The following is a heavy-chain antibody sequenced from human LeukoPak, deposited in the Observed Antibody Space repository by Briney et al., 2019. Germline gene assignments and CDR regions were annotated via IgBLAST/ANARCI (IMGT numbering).Heavy chain of an antibody. CDR2: IIPIFGTA. Sequence: SVKVSCKASGGTFSSYAISWVRQAPGQGLEWMGGIIPIFGTANYAQKFQGRVTITTDESASTAYMELSSLRSEDTAVYYCARGTGNCCGYNWFDPWGQGTLVTVSS. J-gene: IGHJ5*02. CDR1: GGTFSSYA. V-gene: IGHV1-69*05. CDR3: ARGTGNCCGYNWFDP. D-gene: IGHD2-15*01.